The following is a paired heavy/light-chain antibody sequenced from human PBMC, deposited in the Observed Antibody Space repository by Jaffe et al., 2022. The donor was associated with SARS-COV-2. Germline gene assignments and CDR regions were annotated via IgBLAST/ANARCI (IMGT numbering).Light chain of an antibody. CDR2: DND. Sequence: QSVLTQPPSVSAAPGQKVTVSCSGSSSNIGRTYVSWYQQLPGAAPRLLIYDNDRRPSGIPDRFSGSKSGTSATLGITGLQTGDEADYYCGAWDFNLGSVLFGGGTQVTVL. CDR1: SSNIGRTY. V-gene: IGLV1-51*01. J-gene: IGLJ3*02. CDR3: GAWDFNLGSVL.
Heavy chain of an antibody. V-gene: IGHV4-39*01. Sequence: QLQLQESGPGLVEPSETLSLTCSVSGGSITSTSYFWVWIRQSPGKGLEWIGSISYSGNNYNKPSLRSRVTMSIDASKSQFSLKLSSVTASDTAVYYCARRRAAGGTGNEYFDYWGQGALVTVSP. CDR3: ARRRAAGGTGNEYFDY. CDR2: ISYSGNN. D-gene: IGHD6-13*01. J-gene: IGHJ1*01. CDR1: GGSITSTSYF.